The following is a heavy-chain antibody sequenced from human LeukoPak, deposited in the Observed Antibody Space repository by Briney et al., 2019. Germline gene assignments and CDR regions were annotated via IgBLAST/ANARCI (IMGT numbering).Heavy chain of an antibody. V-gene: IGHV4-30-4*01. J-gene: IGHJ4*02. CDR3: ATDLSVDGGVY. CDR2: FSYTGRT. D-gene: IGHD2-15*01. CDR1: GGSISSGEYY. Sequence: SETLSLTCTVSGGSISSGEYYWSWIRQPPRKGLEWIGYFSYTGRTYYNPSVKSRVSISVDTSKNQFSLKLTSVTAADTAVYYCATDLSVDGGVYWGQGTLVAVSS.